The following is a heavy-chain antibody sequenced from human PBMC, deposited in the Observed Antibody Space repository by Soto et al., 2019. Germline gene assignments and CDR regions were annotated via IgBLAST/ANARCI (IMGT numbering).Heavy chain of an antibody. Sequence: QVQLQQWGAGLLKPSETLSLTCAVYGGSFSGYYWSWIRQPPGKGLEWIGEINHSGSTNYNPSLKRRVTISVHTSKNQFSLKLSSVTAADTAVYYCASEGKRITIFGVVLWGQGTLVTVSS. V-gene: IGHV4-34*01. J-gene: IGHJ4*02. D-gene: IGHD3-3*01. CDR1: GGSFSGYY. CDR2: INHSGST. CDR3: ASEGKRITIFGVVL.